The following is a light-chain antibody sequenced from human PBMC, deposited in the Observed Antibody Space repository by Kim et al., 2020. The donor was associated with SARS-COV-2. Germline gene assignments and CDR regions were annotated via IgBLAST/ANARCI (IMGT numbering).Light chain of an antibody. CDR3: SSRDNSGNHLV. Sequence: AVGQTIGRTRQGGNRSSSYDGRYQQKQGQAPVLVIHGDNNRPSGMSDRFSGCSSGETASLTITGGQAEDEADYFCSSRDNSGNHLVFGGGTQLTVL. CDR2: GDN. V-gene: IGLV3-19*01. CDR1: NRSSSY. J-gene: IGLJ3*02.